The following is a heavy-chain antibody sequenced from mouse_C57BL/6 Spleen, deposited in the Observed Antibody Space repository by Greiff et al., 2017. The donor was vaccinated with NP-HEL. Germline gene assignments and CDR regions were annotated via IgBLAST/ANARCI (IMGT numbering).Heavy chain of an antibody. CDR2: ISSGSSTI. D-gene: IGHD2-1*01. CDR1: GFTFSDYG. Sequence: EVMLVESGGGLVKPGGSLKLSCAATGFTFSDYGMHWVRQAPEKGLEWVAYISSGSSTIYYVDTVKSRSTISRDNAKTTLILQMTNLMSEDAAMDFCAGYHGREGYFDYWGQGTTHRVSS. V-gene: IGHV5-17*01. CDR3: AGYHGREGYFDY. J-gene: IGHJ2*01.